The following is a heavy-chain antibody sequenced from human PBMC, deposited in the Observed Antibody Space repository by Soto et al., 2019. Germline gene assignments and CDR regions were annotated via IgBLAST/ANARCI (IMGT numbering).Heavy chain of an antibody. CDR2: TYYRSKWYN. CDR1: GDSVSTNSAT. D-gene: IGHD5-18*01. V-gene: IGHV6-1*01. CDR3: ARDLGSAVDTAMPRGVYYYYYGMDV. Sequence: SQTLSLTCAISGDSVSTNSATWDWIRQSPSRGLEWLGRTYYRSKWYNDYAVSVKGRITINPDTSNNQLSLQLNSVTPEDTAVYYCARDLGSAVDTAMPRGVYYYYYGMDVWGQGTTVTVAS. J-gene: IGHJ6*02.